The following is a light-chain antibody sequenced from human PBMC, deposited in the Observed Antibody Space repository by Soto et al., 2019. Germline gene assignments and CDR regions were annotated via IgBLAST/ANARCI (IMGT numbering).Light chain of an antibody. CDR1: QSVSSY. CDR2: DAS. V-gene: IGKV3-11*01. J-gene: IGKJ4*01. CDR3: QQRSNLLT. Sequence: EIVLTQSPATLSLSPGERATLSCRASQSVSSYLAWYQQKPGQAPRLLIYDASNRATGIPARFSGSGSGTDITLTISSLAPEDFAVYYCQQRSNLLTFGGGTKVEIK.